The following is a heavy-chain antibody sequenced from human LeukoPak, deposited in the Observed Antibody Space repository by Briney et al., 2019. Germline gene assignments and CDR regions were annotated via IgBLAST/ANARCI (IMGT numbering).Heavy chain of an antibody. Sequence: PSETLSLTCAVYGGFFSGYYWSWIRQPPGKGLEWIGEINHSGSTNYNPSLKSRVTISVDTSKNQFSLKLSSVTAADTAVYYCAREGISSSPHNWFDPWGQGTLVTVSS. CDR1: GGFFSGYY. CDR2: INHSGST. V-gene: IGHV4-34*01. J-gene: IGHJ5*02. CDR3: AREGISSSPHNWFDP. D-gene: IGHD6-13*01.